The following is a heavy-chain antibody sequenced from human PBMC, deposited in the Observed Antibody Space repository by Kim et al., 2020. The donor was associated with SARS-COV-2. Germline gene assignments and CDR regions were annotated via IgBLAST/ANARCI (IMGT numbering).Heavy chain of an antibody. J-gene: IGHJ4*02. D-gene: IGHD2-15*01. CDR3: AKDYGYCSGGSCYFLDY. CDR2: ISWDGGST. CDR1: GFTFDDYA. Sequence: GGSLRLSCAASGFTFDDYAMHWVRQAPGKGLEWVSLISWDGGSTYYADFVKGRFTISRDNSKNSLYLQMNSLRAEDTALYYCAKDYGYCSGGSCYFLDYWGQGTLVTVSS. V-gene: IGHV3-43D*03.